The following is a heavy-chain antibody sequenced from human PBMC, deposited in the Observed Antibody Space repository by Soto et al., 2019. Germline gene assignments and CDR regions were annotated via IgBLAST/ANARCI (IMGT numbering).Heavy chain of an antibody. CDR2: IYPGDSDT. J-gene: IGHJ6*02. V-gene: IGHV5-51*01. Sequence: GESLKISCMGSGYKVSTWHNFTSYWIALVRQMPGEGLEWMGIIYPGDSDTTYSPSFQGQVTISADKSINTVYLQWSSLKASDTATYYCARLGFDYDFLSGYYNVHHYYGIDVWGQGTTVTVSS. CDR3: ARLGFDYDFLSGYYNVHHYYGIDV. D-gene: IGHD3-3*01. CDR1: GYKVSTWHNFTSYW.